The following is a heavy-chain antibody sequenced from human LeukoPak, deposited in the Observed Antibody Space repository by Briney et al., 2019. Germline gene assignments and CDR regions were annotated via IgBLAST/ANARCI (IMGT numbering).Heavy chain of an antibody. Sequence: ASVKVSCRASGYIFSGHYMHWVRQAPGQGLEWMGWINPNTGGTNYAQKFQGGVTMTRDTSISTVYMELRRLRSDDTAVYYCARDMYDFLSAAYYFDYWGQGTLVTVSS. D-gene: IGHD3-3*01. J-gene: IGHJ4*02. V-gene: IGHV1-2*02. CDR2: INPNTGGT. CDR1: GYIFSGHY. CDR3: ARDMYDFLSAAYYFDY.